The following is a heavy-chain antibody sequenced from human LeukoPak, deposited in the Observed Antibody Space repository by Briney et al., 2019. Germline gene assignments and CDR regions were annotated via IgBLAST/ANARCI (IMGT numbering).Heavy chain of an antibody. J-gene: IGHJ4*02. V-gene: IGHV4-4*02. CDR3: VGHSGYDLRY. CDR1: GGSISSGNW. CDR2: IYHSEST. Sequence: SETLSLTCAVSGGSISSGNWWSWVRQPPGKGLEWIGEIYHSESTNYNPSLKSRVTISVDKSKNQFSLKLSSVTAADMAVYYCVGHSGYDLRYWGQGTLVTVSS. D-gene: IGHD5-12*01.